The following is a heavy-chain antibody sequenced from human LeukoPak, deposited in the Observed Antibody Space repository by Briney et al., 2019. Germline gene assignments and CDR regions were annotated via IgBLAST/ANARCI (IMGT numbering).Heavy chain of an antibody. CDR3: ARKYCSSTSCLIDY. CDR1: GFTFSSYE. V-gene: IGHV3-48*03. Sequence: WGSPELFCAASGFTFSSYEMNWVRQAPGKGLEWVSYISSSGTTIYYADSVKGRFTISRDNAKNSLYLQMNSLRAEDTAVYYCARKYCSSTSCLIDYWGQGAMASDSS. J-gene: IGHJ4*02. D-gene: IGHD2-2*01. CDR2: ISSSGTTI.